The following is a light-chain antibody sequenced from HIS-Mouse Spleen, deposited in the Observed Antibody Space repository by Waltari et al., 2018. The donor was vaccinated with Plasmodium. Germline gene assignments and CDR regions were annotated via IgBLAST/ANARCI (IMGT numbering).Light chain of an antibody. CDR1: ALPNQY. Sequence: SYELTQPPSVSVSPGQTARITCSGDALPNQYAYWYQQKPGQAPVLVRYKDSERPSGIPERFSGSSSGTTVTLTISGVQAEDEADYYCQSADSSGTYVFGTGTKVTVL. V-gene: IGLV3-25*03. CDR2: KDS. J-gene: IGLJ1*01. CDR3: QSADSSGTYV.